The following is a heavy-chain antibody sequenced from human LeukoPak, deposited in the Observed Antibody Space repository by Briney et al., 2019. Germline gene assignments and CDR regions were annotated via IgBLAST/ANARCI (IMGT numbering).Heavy chain of an antibody. V-gene: IGHV3-30*04. D-gene: IGHD3-22*01. J-gene: IGHJ3*02. Sequence: PGRSLRLSCAASGFTFSSYAMHWVRQAPRKGLEWVAVISYDGSNTYYADSVKGRFTISRDNSKNTLYLQMNSLRDEDTAVYYCARDPRITMIVVDQAAFDIWGQGTMVTVSS. CDR3: ARDPRITMIVVDQAAFDI. CDR1: GFTFSSYA. CDR2: ISYDGSNT.